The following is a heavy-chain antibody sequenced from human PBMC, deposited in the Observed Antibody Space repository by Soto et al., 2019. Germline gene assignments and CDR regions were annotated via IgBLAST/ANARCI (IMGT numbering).Heavy chain of an antibody. Sequence: PPETLSLTCTVSGGSISSYYWSWIRQPPGKGLEWIGYIYYSGSTNYNPSLKSRVTISVDTSKNQFSLKLSSVTAADTAVYYCARQAWSSGLDYWGQGTLVTVSS. CDR2: IYYSGST. V-gene: IGHV4-59*08. D-gene: IGHD6-19*01. CDR1: GGSISSYY. J-gene: IGHJ4*02. CDR3: ARQAWSSGLDY.